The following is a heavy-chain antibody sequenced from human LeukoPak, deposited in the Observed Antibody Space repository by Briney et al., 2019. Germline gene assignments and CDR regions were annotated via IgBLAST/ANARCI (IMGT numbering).Heavy chain of an antibody. D-gene: IGHD3-22*01. CDR2: RHYSGST. V-gene: IGHV4-61*01. J-gene: IGHJ4*02. CDR1: GGSVSSGNYY. CDR3: ARDPSGYFNY. Sequence: SETLSLTCTVSGGSVSSGNYYWRWIRQPPGKGLEWIGYRHYSGSTNYNPSLKSRVTISVDTSKNQFSLKLSSVTAADTAVYYCARDPSGYFNYWGQGTLATVSS.